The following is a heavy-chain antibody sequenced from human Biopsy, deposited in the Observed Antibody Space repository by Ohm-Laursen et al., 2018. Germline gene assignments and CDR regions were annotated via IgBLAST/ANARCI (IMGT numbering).Heavy chain of an antibody. D-gene: IGHD3-10*01. Sequence: SLRLSCAALGFSFSNYAMSWVRQAPGKGLEWLSESSGSGDAKYYADSVEGRFTISKDISKNTLYLQMNSLSVDGTAIYYCAKNQAHNEGVTDHFDSWGQGTLVTVSS. CDR2: SSGSGDAK. V-gene: IGHV3-23*01. CDR1: GFSFSNYA. CDR3: AKNQAHNEGVTDHFDS. J-gene: IGHJ4*02.